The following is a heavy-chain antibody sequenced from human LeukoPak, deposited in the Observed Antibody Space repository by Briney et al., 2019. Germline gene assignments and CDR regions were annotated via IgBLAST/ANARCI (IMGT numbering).Heavy chain of an antibody. CDR3: ARDHGAIALTNYLDY. Sequence: GGSLRLSCAASGFTFDDYGMSWVRQAPGKGLEWVSNINRNGGNTAYADSVKGRFTISRDNAKNSLYLQMNSLRAEDTALYYCARDHGAIALTNYLDYWGQGTLVAVSS. CDR2: INRNGGNT. CDR1: GFTFDDYG. J-gene: IGHJ4*01. D-gene: IGHD1-1*01. V-gene: IGHV3-20*04.